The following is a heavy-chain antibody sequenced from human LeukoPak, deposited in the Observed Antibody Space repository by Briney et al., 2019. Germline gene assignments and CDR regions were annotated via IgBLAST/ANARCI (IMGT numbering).Heavy chain of an antibody. Sequence: SGGSLRLSCAASGFSFSITWMHWVRQPPGQGLVRVARITSDGTSISYAESVKGRFTISRDNAKNTLYLQMNSLRVDDTAIYYCARDWYHAIDYWGQGTLVTVSS. CDR2: ITSDGTSI. V-gene: IGHV3-74*03. D-gene: IGHD2-2*01. CDR1: GFSFSITW. J-gene: IGHJ4*02. CDR3: ARDWYHAIDY.